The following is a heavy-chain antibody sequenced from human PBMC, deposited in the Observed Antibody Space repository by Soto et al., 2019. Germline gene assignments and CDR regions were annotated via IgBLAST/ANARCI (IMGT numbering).Heavy chain of an antibody. V-gene: IGHV4-34*01. D-gene: IGHD2-8*01. CDR3: ARGGMAGWYFDL. CDR2: INHSGST. CDR1: GGSFSGYY. J-gene: IGHJ2*01. Sequence: QVQLQQWGAGLLKPSETLSLTCAVYGGSFSGYYWSWIRQPPGKGLEWIGEINHSGSTNYNPSLKRRVSISVDTSKNQFSLKLSSVTAADTAVYYCARGGMAGWYFDLWGRGTLVTVSS.